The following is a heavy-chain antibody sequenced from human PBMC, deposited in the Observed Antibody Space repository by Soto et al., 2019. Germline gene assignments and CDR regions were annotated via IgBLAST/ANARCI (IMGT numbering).Heavy chain of an antibody. D-gene: IGHD3-10*01. Sequence: GGSLRLSCAASGFDFRSCGIHWVRQAPGRGLEWVAAASYDGSETYYADSAKGRFTVSKEISKNTVFLQMNALRHEDTALYFCVRDSGWPILNFDSWGQGTLVTVSS. V-gene: IGHV3-30*03. CDR1: GFDFRSCG. J-gene: IGHJ4*02. CDR3: VRDSGWPILNFDS. CDR2: ASYDGSET.